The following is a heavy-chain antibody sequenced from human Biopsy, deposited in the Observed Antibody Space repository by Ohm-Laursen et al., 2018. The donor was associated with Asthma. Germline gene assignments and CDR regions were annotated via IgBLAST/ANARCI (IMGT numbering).Heavy chain of an antibody. CDR3: ARISRLGYNSLDYGMDV. Sequence: SLRLSCTASGFSVSTKYMSWVRQAPGKGLEWVSLIYSGDNTYYADSVKGRFTISRDHSKLYLQMNNLRVEDTAVYHCARISRLGYNSLDYGMDVWGQGTTVTVSS. V-gene: IGHV3-53*01. CDR1: GFSVSTKY. J-gene: IGHJ6*02. CDR2: IYSGDNT. D-gene: IGHD5-24*01.